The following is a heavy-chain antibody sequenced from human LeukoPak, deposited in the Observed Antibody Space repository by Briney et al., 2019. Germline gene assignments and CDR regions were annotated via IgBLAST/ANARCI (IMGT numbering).Heavy chain of an antibody. CDR1: GGSISSGDYY. J-gene: IGHJ6*02. CDR2: IYYSGST. D-gene: IGHD3-10*01. CDR3: ARDYYGSGSYYGMDV. V-gene: IGHV4-30-4*01. Sequence: SQTLSLTCTVSGGSISSGDYYWSWIRQPPGKGLEWIGYIYYSGSTYYNPSLKSRVTISVDTSKNQFSLKLSSVTAADTAVYYCARDYYGSGSYYGMDVRGQGTTVTVSS.